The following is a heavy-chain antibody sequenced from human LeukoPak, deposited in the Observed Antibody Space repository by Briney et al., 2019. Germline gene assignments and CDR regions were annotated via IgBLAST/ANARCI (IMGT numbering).Heavy chain of an antibody. CDR1: GFTFSVYY. J-gene: IGHJ4*02. Sequence: GGSLRLSCAASGFTFSVYYMSWIRQAPGKGLEWISYISPRSNTIYYADSVKGRFTISRDNAKNSLYLQMYSLRAEDTAVYYCARRIYYDNSGCRYWGQGTLVTVSS. CDR2: ISPRSNTI. CDR3: ARRIYYDNSGCRY. V-gene: IGHV3-11*04. D-gene: IGHD3-22*01.